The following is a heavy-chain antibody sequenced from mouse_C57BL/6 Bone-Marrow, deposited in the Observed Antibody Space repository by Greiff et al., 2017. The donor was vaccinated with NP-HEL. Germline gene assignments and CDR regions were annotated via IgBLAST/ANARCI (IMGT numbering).Heavy chain of an antibody. V-gene: IGHV1-81*01. D-gene: IGHD2-1*01. CDR1: GYTFTSYG. Sequence: QVQLQQSGAELARPGASVKLSCKASGYTFTSYGISWVKQRTGQGLEWIGEIYPRSGNTYYNEKFKGKATLTADKSSSTAYMELRSLTSEDSAVYFCARQGYGNYDAMDYWGQGTSVTVSS. CDR3: ARQGYGNYDAMDY. J-gene: IGHJ4*01. CDR2: IYPRSGNT.